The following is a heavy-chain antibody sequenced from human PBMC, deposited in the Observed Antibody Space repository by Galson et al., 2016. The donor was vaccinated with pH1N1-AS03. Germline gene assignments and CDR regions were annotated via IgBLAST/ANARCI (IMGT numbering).Heavy chain of an antibody. CDR1: GFTVSSSH. D-gene: IGHD4-23*01. J-gene: IGHJ4*02. CDR2: IYSGGTT. CDR3: VRDFRWGGNSGY. V-gene: IGHV3-66*01. Sequence: SLRLSCAASGFTVSSSHMNWDRQAPGKGLEWVSIIYSGGTTYYADSVKGRFIVSRDNSKNTLYLQMNSLRAEDTAVYYCVRDFRWGGNSGYWGQGTLVTVSS.